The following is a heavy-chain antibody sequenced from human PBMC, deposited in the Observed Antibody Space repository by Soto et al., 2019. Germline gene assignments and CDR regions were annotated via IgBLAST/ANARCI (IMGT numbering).Heavy chain of an antibody. J-gene: IGHJ6*02. CDR1: GFPFSSYG. CDR2: IYYDGSSA. V-gene: IGHV3-33*01. D-gene: IGHD2-8*01. CDR3: AIKGVLPGGMDV. Sequence: QVQLVQSGGRGVHPGRSLRLSCAASGFPFSSYGMQWVRQAPGKGLEWLALIYYDGSSAYYADSVKSRFTISRDNSKNTLFLQMDSLRVEDTDVYYCAIKGVLPGGMDVWGQGHTVTVAS.